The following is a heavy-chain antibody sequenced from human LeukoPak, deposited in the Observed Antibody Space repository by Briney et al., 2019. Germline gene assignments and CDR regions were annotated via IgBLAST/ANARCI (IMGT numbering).Heavy chain of an antibody. Sequence: SGTLSLTCAVSGGSISSSNWWSWVRQPPGKGLEWIGEIYHSGSTNYNPSLKSRVTISVDKSKNQFSLKLSSVTAADTAVYYCARGIEVGEAGIAARVDYWGQGTLVTVSS. CDR1: GGSISSSNW. J-gene: IGHJ4*02. V-gene: IGHV4-4*02. D-gene: IGHD6-13*01. CDR3: ARGIEVGEAGIAARVDY. CDR2: IYHSGST.